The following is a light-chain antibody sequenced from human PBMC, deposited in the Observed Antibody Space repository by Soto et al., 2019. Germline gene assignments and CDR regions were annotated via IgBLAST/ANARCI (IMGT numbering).Light chain of an antibody. Sequence: DIQLTQSPSSLSASVGDRVTITCRASQGIITYLNWYQQKPGEAPKLLIYAASNLQSGVPSRFSGSGSGTDFTLTISSLQPEDFATYFCQQSYTTPVYSFGQGTKVDI. CDR1: QGIITY. CDR2: AAS. CDR3: QQSYTTPVYS. V-gene: IGKV1-39*01. J-gene: IGKJ2*01.